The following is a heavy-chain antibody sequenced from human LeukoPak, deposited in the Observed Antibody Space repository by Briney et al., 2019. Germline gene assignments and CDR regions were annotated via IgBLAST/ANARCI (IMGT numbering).Heavy chain of an antibody. V-gene: IGHV3-48*03. CDR3: ARLLYYDSSGYSY. CDR1: GFTFRNYE. D-gene: IGHD3-22*01. J-gene: IGHJ4*02. Sequence: PGGSLRLSCAASGFTFRNYEMNWVRQAPGKGLEWVSYISSSGDTTYYADSVKGRFTISRDNAKNSLYLQMNSLRAEDTAIYYCARLLYYDSSGYSYWSQGTLVTVSS. CDR2: ISSSGDTT.